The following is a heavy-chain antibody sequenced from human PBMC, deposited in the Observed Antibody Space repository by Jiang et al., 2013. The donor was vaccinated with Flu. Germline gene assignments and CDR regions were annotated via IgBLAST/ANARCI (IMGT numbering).Heavy chain of an antibody. CDR1: GFSLSTSGVG. CDR2: IYWNDDK. J-gene: IGHJ2*01. Sequence: KPTQTLTLTCTFSGFSLSTSGVGVGWIRQPPGKALEWLALIYWNDDKRYSPSLKSRLTITKDTSKNQVVLTMTNMDPVDTATFYCAHSAPGSSSLWYFDLWGRGTLVTVSS. D-gene: IGHD6-6*01. V-gene: IGHV2-5*01. CDR3: AHSAPGSSSLWYFDL.